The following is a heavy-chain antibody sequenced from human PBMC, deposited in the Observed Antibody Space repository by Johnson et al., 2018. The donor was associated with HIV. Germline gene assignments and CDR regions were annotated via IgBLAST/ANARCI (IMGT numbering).Heavy chain of an antibody. CDR2: ISYDGSNK. Sequence: QVQLVESGGGVVQPGRSLRLSCAASGFTFSSYAMHWVRQAPGKGLEWVAVISYDGSNKYYADSVKGRFTISSDNSKNTLYLQMNSLRAEDTAVYYCARPRTTVTQVDAFDIWGQGTMVTVSS. V-gene: IGHV3-30-3*01. J-gene: IGHJ3*02. D-gene: IGHD4-17*01. CDR3: ARPRTTVTQVDAFDI. CDR1: GFTFSSYA.